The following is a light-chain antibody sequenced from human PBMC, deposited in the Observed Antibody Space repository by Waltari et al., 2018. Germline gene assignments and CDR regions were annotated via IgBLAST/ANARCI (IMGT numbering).Light chain of an antibody. CDR1: QSVSSSY. V-gene: IGKV3-20*01. CDR2: GAS. J-gene: IGKJ1*01. CDR3: QEYDDSPPWT. Sequence: EIVLPQSPGTLSLSPGERATISCRVSQSVSSSYLAWYQQKPGQAPRLLIYGASSRATGIPDRFSGSGSGTDFTLTISRLEPEDFAVYYCQEYDDSPPWTFGRGTKVEIK.